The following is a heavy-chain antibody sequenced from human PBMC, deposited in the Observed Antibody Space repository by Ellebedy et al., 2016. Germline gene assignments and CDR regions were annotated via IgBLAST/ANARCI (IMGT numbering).Heavy chain of an antibody. CDR3: ARDVTIVGTTGDWLDP. CDR2: ISPYNGNT. D-gene: IGHD1-26*01. V-gene: IGHV1-18*01. Sequence: ASVKVSCXASGYIFNNYDISWVRQAPGQGLKWMGWISPYNGNTNYAQNLQDRVTITTDTSTSTAYMELRGLRSDDTAVYYCARDVTIVGTTGDWLDPWGQGTLVTVSS. CDR1: GYIFNNYD. J-gene: IGHJ5*02.